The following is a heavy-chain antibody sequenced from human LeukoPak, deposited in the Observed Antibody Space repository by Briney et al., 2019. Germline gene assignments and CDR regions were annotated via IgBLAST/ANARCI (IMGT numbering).Heavy chain of an antibody. CDR3: AGTYSSSSELDAFDI. V-gene: IGHV3-48*01. D-gene: IGHD6-6*01. CDR1: GFTFSSYS. J-gene: IGHJ3*02. Sequence: QPGGSLRLSCAASGFTFSSYSMNWVRQAPGKGLEWVSYISSSSSTIYYADSVKGRFTISRDNAKNSLYLQMNSLRAEDTAVYYCAGTYSSSSELDAFDIWGQGTMVTVSS. CDR2: ISSSSSTI.